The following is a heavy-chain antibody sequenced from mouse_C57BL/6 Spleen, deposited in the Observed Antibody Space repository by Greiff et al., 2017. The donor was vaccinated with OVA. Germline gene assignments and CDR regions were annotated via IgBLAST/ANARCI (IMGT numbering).Heavy chain of an antibody. J-gene: IGHJ4*01. CDR3: AKQTTVVAPYAMDY. D-gene: IGHD1-1*01. CDR2: IWRGGST. CDR1: GFSLTSYG. Sequence: QVQLQQSGPGLVKPSQSLSITCTVSGFSLTSYGVHWVRQSPGKGLEWLGVIWRGGSTDYNAAFMSRLSITKDNSKSQVFFKMNSLQADDTAIYYCAKQTTVVAPYAMDYWGQGTSVTVSS. V-gene: IGHV2-5*01.